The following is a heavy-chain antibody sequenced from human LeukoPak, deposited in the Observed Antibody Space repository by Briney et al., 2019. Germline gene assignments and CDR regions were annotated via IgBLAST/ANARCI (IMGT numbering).Heavy chain of an antibody. Sequence: PSETLSLTCAVYGGSFSGYYWSWIRQPPGKGLEWIGEINHSGSTNYNPSLKSRVTISVDTSKNQFSLKLSSVTAADTAVYYCASTPRYCSGGSCYRRPPYYFDYWGQGTLVTVSS. D-gene: IGHD2-15*01. CDR2: INHSGST. V-gene: IGHV4-34*01. CDR1: GGSFSGYY. J-gene: IGHJ4*02. CDR3: ASTPRYCSGGSCYRRPPYYFDY.